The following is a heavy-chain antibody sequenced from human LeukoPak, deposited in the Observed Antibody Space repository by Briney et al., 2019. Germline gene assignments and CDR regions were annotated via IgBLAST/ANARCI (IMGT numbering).Heavy chain of an antibody. CDR1: GFTFSNAW. CDR3: TTGVRQWLVPIDY. V-gene: IGHV3-15*01. CDR2: IKSKTDGETT. Sequence: GGSLRLSCAASGFTFSNAWMSWVRQAPGKGLEWVGRIKSKTDGETTDYAAPVKGRFTISRDDSKNTLYLQMNSLKTEDTAVYYCTTGVRQWLVPIDYWGQGTLVTVSS. J-gene: IGHJ4*02. D-gene: IGHD6-19*01.